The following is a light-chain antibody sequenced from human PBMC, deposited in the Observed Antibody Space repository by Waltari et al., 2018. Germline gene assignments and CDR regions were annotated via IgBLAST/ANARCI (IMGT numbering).Light chain of an antibody. Sequence: DIQMTQSPSTLSASAGDRVTITCRASQSISSWLAWYQQKPGKAPNLLIYKASTLESGVPSIFSASGSGTEFTLTISSLQPEDFATYHCQQYSSYRAFGQGTTVEIK. CDR1: QSISSW. J-gene: IGKJ1*01. CDR3: QQYSSYRA. CDR2: KAS. V-gene: IGKV1-5*03.